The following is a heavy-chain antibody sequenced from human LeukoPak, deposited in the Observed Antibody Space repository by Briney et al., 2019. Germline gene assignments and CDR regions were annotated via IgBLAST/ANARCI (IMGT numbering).Heavy chain of an antibody. J-gene: IGHJ4*02. Sequence: GGSLRLSCAASGFTFSTYSMNWVRQATGRGLEWVSYISSSSGTIYYADSVKGRFTISRDSSKNTVYLQMNSLRVEDTAVYYCARGHCSSTSCYAFDYWGQGTLVTVSS. D-gene: IGHD2-2*01. CDR2: ISSSSGTI. CDR1: GFTFSTYS. V-gene: IGHV3-48*01. CDR3: ARGHCSSTSCYAFDY.